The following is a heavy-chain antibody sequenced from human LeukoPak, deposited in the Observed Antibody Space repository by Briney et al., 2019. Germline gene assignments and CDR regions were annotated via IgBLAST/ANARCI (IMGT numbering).Heavy chain of an antibody. CDR3: ARDGLDYDILTGYYRDFDY. J-gene: IGHJ4*02. Sequence: GGSLRLSCAASGFTFSSYSMNWVRQAPGKGLEWVSSISSSSSYIYYSDSVKGRFTISRDNAKNSLYLQMNSLRAEDTAVYYCARDGLDYDILTGYYRDFDYWGQGTLVTVSS. CDR2: ISSSSSYI. CDR1: GFTFSSYS. V-gene: IGHV3-21*04. D-gene: IGHD3-9*01.